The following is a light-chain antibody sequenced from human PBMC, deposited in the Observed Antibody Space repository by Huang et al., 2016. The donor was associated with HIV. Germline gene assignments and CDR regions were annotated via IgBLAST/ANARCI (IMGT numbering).Light chain of an antibody. CDR2: AAS. J-gene: IGKJ5*01. V-gene: IGKV1-39*01. CDR1: QNISSY. CDR3: QQSYSTLIT. Sequence: DIQMTQSPSSLSASVGDRVTITCRASQNISSYLNWYQQKPGKAPKLLIYAASSLQSGVPSRFSGSGSGTDFTLTISSLQPEDFATYYCQQSYSTLITFGQGTRLEMK.